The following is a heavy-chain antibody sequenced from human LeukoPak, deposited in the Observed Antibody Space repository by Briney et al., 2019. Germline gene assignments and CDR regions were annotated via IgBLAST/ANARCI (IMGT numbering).Heavy chain of an antibody. CDR1: GFTFSSYA. V-gene: IGHV3-30-3*01. Sequence: GGSLRLSCAASGFTFSSYAMHWVRQAPGKGLEWVAVISYDGSNKYYADSVKGRFTISRDNSKNTLYLQMNSLRAEDTAVYYCARDPHSSSWHKSLPDYWGQGTLVTVSS. D-gene: IGHD6-13*01. CDR3: ARDPHSSSWHKSLPDY. J-gene: IGHJ4*02. CDR2: ISYDGSNK.